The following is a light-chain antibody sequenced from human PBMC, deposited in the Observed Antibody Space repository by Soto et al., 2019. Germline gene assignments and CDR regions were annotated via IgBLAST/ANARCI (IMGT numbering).Light chain of an antibody. Sequence: EVMMTQSPSTLSVSPGERATLSCRASQSVSEYLAWYQQKPGQAPRLLIYGASTRATGIPARFSGSGSGTEFTLTISSLQSEDFAVYYCQQYHIWPSITFGQGTRLEVK. J-gene: IGKJ5*01. V-gene: IGKV3-15*01. CDR1: QSVSEY. CDR3: QQYHIWPSIT. CDR2: GAS.